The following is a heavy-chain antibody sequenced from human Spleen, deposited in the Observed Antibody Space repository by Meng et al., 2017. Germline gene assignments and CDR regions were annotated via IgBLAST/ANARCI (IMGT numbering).Heavy chain of an antibody. V-gene: IGHV6-1*01. CDR2: TNYRSKSYN. CDR3: ARQEGAFDY. D-gene: IGHD3-16*01. CDR1: GYRVSSNSAA. J-gene: IGHJ4*02. Sequence: QVQLQQSGPGPVKPSQNPSLTCATAGYRVSSNSAAWNWLRQSPSIGLEWLGRTNYRSKSYNDYAVSVKSPITINPDTSKNQFSLQLTSVTPEDTAVYYCARQEGAFDYWGQGTLVTVSS.